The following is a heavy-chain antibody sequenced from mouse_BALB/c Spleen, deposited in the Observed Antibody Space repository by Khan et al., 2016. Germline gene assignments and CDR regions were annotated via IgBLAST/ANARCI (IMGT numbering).Heavy chain of an antibody. V-gene: IGHV9-2-1*01. Sequence: IQLVQSGPELKKPGETVKISCKAAGYTFTDYSMHWVKQAPGKGLKWMGWINTETGEPTYADDFKGRFAFSLETSASTAYLEINNLKNEDTATYFCATSTVVARNYYAMDYWGQGTSVTVSS. CDR2: INTETGEP. D-gene: IGHD1-1*01. CDR1: GYTFTDYS. J-gene: IGHJ4*01. CDR3: ATSTVVARNYYAMDY.